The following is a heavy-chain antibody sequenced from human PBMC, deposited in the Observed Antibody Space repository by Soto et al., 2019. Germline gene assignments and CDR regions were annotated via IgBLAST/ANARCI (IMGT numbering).Heavy chain of an antibody. Sequence: PSETLSLTCTVSGGSISSGGYYWSWIRQHPGKRLEWIGYIHYTGSTNYNPSLRGRVTMSVDTSKNQFPLKLTSVTAADTAVYYCVKVAGGGLFDYWGPGNLVTVSS. CDR1: GGSISSGGYY. CDR3: VKVAGGGLFDY. D-gene: IGHD2-15*01. CDR2: IHYTGST. V-gene: IGHV4-61*08. J-gene: IGHJ4*02.